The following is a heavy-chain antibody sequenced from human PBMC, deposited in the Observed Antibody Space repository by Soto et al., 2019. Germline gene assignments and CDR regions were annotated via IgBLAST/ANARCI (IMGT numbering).Heavy chain of an antibody. CDR3: ARGDVDGSGSYIAY. D-gene: IGHD3-10*01. CDR2: IYYSGST. Sequence: SETLSLTCTVSGGSISSSSYYWGWIRQPPGKGLEWIGSIYYSGSTYYNPSLKSRVTVSADTSKNQFSLRLSSVTAADTAVYYCARGDVDGSGSYIAYWGQGTLVTVSS. CDR1: GGSISSSSYY. J-gene: IGHJ4*02. V-gene: IGHV4-39*01.